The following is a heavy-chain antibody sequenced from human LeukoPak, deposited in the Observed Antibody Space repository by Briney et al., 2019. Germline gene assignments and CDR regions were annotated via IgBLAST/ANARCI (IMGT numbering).Heavy chain of an antibody. CDR3: ARGHDNSGYTAHPQRYYYYYGMDV. V-gene: IGHV1-46*01. CDR1: GYTFTNYY. D-gene: IGHD3-22*01. CDR2: INPSGGST. J-gene: IGHJ6*02. Sequence: ASVKVSCKASGYTFTNYYIHWVRQAPGQGLEWMGIINPSGGSTTSAQKFRGRVTMTRDTSTSTVYMELNSLRSEDTAGYYCARGHDNSGYTAHPQRYYYYYGMDVWGQGTTVTVSS.